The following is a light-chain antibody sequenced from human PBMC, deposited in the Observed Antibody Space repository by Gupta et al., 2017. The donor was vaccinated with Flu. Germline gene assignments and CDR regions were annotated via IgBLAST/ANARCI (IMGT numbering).Light chain of an antibody. V-gene: IGKV1-39*01. Sequence: DIQMTQSPPSLSASVGDRVTITCRASQSISSYLNWYQQKPGKAPKLLIYTASSLQSGVPSRFSGSGSGTDFTLTISSLQPEDFATYYCQQTYNTLPYSFGQGTKLEIK. J-gene: IGKJ2*03. CDR3: QQTYNTLPYS. CDR2: TAS. CDR1: QSISSY.